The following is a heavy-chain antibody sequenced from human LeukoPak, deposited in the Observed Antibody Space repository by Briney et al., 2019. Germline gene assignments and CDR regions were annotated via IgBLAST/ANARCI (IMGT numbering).Heavy chain of an antibody. J-gene: IGHJ6*03. Sequence: ASVKVSCKASGYTFTGYYLHWVRQAPGPGLEWMGWINPNSGDTNYAQKFQGRVTMTRDTSISTAYMELSRLRSDDTAVYYCARDSWDRQYQYYYYYYMDVWGKGTTVTVSS. D-gene: IGHD2-2*01. CDR1: GYTFTGYY. V-gene: IGHV1-2*02. CDR2: INPNSGDT. CDR3: ARDSWDRQYQYYYYYYMDV.